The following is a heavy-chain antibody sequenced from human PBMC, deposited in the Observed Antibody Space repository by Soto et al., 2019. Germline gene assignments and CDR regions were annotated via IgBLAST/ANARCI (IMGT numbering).Heavy chain of an antibody. D-gene: IGHD3-9*01. CDR1: GYTFINHG. V-gene: IGHV1-18*04. CDR2: VNGHNGNT. J-gene: IGHJ4*02. CDR3: ARYFYPLAYYFDD. Sequence: AAVQVSCQTSGYTFINHGISWVRQAPGQGIEWKGWVNGHNGNTTYAQKFKGRVTMTTETPTSTAYMELRSLTSDDTAMYFCARYFYPLAYYFDDWGQGTLVTVSA.